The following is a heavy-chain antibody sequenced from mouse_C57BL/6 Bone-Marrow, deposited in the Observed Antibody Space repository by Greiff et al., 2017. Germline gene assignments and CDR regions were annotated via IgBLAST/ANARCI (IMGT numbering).Heavy chain of an antibody. J-gene: IGHJ2*01. Sequence: QVQLQQSGPELVKPGASVKISCKASGYAFSSSWMNWVKQRPGKGLEWIGRIYPGDGDTNYNGKFKGKATLTADKSSSTAYMQLSSLTSEDSAVYFCARLDYDPYWGQGTTLTVSS. CDR3: ARLDYDPY. CDR2: IYPGDGDT. CDR1: GYAFSSSW. V-gene: IGHV1-82*01. D-gene: IGHD2-4*01.